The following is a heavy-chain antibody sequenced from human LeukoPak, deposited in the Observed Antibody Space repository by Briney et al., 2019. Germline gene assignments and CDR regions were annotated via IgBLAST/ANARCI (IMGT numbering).Heavy chain of an antibody. CDR2: ISGSGGST. CDR1: GFTFSSYA. Sequence: GGSLRLSCAASGFTFSSYAMSWVRQAPGKGLEWVSAISGSGGSTYYADSVKGRFTISRDNSKNTLYLQMNSLRAEDMAVYYCAMIPAAISGYYFDYWGQGTLVTVSS. J-gene: IGHJ4*02. D-gene: IGHD2-2*02. V-gene: IGHV3-23*01. CDR3: AMIPAAISGYYFDY.